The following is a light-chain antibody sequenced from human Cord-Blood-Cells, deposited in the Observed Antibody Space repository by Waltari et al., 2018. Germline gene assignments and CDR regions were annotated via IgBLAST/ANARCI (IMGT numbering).Light chain of an antibody. CDR3: SSYTGRSTRV. CDR1: SRAVGGSKY. Sequence: QSALTQPASVSGSPGQSVTISCTGTSRAVGGSKYVSRYQQQPGKAPQLMIYDVSNRPAGVSNRFSGSKSGNTASLTISGLQAEDGADYYCSSYTGRSTRVFGGGTKLTVL. CDR2: DVS. J-gene: IGLJ3*02. V-gene: IGLV2-14*03.